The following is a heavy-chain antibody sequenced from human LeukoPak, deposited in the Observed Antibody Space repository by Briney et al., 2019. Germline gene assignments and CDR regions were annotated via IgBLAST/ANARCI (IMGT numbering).Heavy chain of an antibody. J-gene: IGHJ5*02. CDR2: ISGRGDST. V-gene: IGHV3-23*01. Sequence: PPRSMRLSSAAAGFTFSTYAISWVRQAPGKWLEWVSSISGRGDSTYYADSVKGRFTISRDNSKNTVYLQMNSLRVEDTAVYYCAKEYSYNYVWDRWGQGTLVTVSS. CDR3: AKEYSYNYVWDR. D-gene: IGHD3-16*01. CDR1: GFTFSTYA.